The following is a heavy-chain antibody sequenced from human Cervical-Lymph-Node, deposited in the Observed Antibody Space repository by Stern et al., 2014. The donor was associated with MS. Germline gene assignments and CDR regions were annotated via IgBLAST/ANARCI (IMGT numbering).Heavy chain of an antibody. CDR1: GFTFSSYG. V-gene: IGHV3-33*01. Sequence: VQLVQSGGGVVQPGRSLRLSCAASGFTFSSYGMHWVRQAPGKGLEGVAVIWYDGSNKYYADSVKGRFTISRDNSKNTLYLQMNSLRAEDTAVYYCARDQWGSSSGVDVWGQGTTVTVSS. CDR2: IWYDGSNK. J-gene: IGHJ6*02. D-gene: IGHD6-6*01. CDR3: ARDQWGSSSGVDV.